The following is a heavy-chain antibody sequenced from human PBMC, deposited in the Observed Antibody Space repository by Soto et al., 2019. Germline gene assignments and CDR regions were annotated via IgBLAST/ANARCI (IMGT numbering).Heavy chain of an antibody. J-gene: IGHJ4*02. CDR3: ARGLPGHCSAGSCYPVDH. Sequence: PWGSLRLSCAASGFTFSNYYMTWIRQAPGKGLEWISYISSSSSTISYSDSVQGRFAVSRDNAKNSQDLQMNSLTVEDTAVYYCARGLPGHCSAGSCYPVDHWGQGTLVTVSS. CDR2: ISSSSSTI. CDR1: GFTFSNYY. V-gene: IGHV3-11*01. D-gene: IGHD2-15*01.